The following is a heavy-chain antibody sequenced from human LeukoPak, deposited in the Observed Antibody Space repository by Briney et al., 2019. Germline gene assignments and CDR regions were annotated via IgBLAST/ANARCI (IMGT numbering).Heavy chain of an antibody. J-gene: IGHJ4*02. D-gene: IGHD2-15*01. V-gene: IGHV3-21*01. CDR3: ARLRGYCSGGSCYVDY. CDR2: ISSSSSYI. Sequence: PGGSLRLSCAASEFTFSSYSMNWVRQAPGKGLEWVSSISSSSSYIYYADSVKGRFTISRDNAKNSLYLQMNSLRAEDTAVYYCARLRGYCSGGSCYVDYWGQGTLVTVSS. CDR1: EFTFSSYS.